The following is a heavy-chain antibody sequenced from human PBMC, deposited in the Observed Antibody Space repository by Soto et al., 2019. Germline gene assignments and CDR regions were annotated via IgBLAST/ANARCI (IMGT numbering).Heavy chain of an antibody. J-gene: IGHJ4*02. CDR1: GFIFKMYW. Sequence: PGGSLRLACAAAGFIFKMYWMPWVRQSPGKGLVWISIIYNDGSYTDYADSVKGRLTISRDNVNDTLYLQMNNLRAEDSGLYYCTRGPRPISTGTGAYWGQGTQVTVSS. CDR2: IYNDGSYT. CDR3: TRGPRPISTGTGAY. D-gene: IGHD3-10*01. V-gene: IGHV3-74*01.